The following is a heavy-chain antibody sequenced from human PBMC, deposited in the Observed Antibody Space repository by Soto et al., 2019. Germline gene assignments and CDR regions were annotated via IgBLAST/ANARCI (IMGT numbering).Heavy chain of an antibody. CDR2: IGGSGGST. CDR3: AKDQAAGVPVTPDAFDI. V-gene: IGHV3-23*01. CDR1: GFTFSSYA. Sequence: EVQLLESGGGLVQPGGSLRLSCAASGFTFSSYAMSWVRQAPGKGLEWVSAIGGSGGSTYYADSVKGRFTISRDNSKNTLYVQMNSLRAEDTAVYYCAKDQAAGVPVTPDAFDIWGQGTMVTVSS. D-gene: IGHD6-13*01. J-gene: IGHJ3*02.